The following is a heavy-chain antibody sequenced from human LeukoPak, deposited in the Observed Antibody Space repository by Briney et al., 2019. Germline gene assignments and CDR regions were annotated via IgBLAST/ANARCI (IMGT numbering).Heavy chain of an antibody. J-gene: IGHJ4*02. Sequence: WVRQPPGKGLEWIGSIYYSGSTYYNPSLKSRVTISVDTSKNQFSLKLSSVTAADTAVYYCARGYYDYVWGSYRYSMTFFDYWGQGTLVTVSS. CDR2: IYYSGST. CDR3: ARGYYDYVWGSYRYSMTFFDY. V-gene: IGHV4-39*07. D-gene: IGHD3-16*02.